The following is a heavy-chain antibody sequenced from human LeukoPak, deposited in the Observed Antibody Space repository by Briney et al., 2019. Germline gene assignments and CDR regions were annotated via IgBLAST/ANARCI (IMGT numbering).Heavy chain of an antibody. CDR1: ELTSSTSW. CDR2: IWYDGSNK. D-gene: IGHD6-19*01. Sequence: GGSLRLSCAASELTSSTSWMSWVRQAPGKGLEWVAVIWYDGSNKYYADSVKGRFTISRDNSKNTLYLQMNSLRAEDTAVYYCASEVAVAGTPLDYWGQGTLVTVSS. V-gene: IGHV3-33*08. J-gene: IGHJ4*02. CDR3: ASEVAVAGTPLDY.